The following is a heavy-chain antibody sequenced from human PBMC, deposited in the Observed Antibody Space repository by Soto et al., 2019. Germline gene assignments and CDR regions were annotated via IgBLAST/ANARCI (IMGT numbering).Heavy chain of an antibody. CDR3: AKGPHTNVGWPYYFES. J-gene: IGHJ4*02. V-gene: IGHV3-48*02. CDR2: SSPRGDTI. CDR1: GFSLANYP. D-gene: IGHD6-19*01. Sequence: GSLRLSCVASGFSLANYPMNWVRQTPVKGLEWISYSSPRGDTIYYADSVEGRFTISRDNARNSLSLHMSSLRDEDSALYYCAKGPHTNVGWPYYFESWGQGVPVTVSS.